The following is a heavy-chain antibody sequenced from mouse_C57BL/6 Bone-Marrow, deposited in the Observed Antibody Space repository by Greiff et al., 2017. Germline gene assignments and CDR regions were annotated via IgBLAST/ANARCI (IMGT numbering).Heavy chain of an antibody. CDR3: ARSDYYGSSYGY. D-gene: IGHD1-1*01. CDR1: GYTFTSYW. Sequence: VQLQQPGAELVKPGASVKLSCKASGYTFTSYWMHWVKQRPGQGLEWIGMIHPNSGSTNYNEKFKSKAPLTVDKSSSTAYMQLSSLTSEDSAVYYCARSDYYGSSYGYWGQGTTLTVSS. J-gene: IGHJ2*01. CDR2: IHPNSGST. V-gene: IGHV1-64*01.